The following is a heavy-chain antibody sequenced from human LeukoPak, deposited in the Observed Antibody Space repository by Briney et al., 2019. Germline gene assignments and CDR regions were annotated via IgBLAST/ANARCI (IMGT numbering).Heavy chain of an antibody. CDR2: IYYSGST. CDR3: ASGYSGYDYDY. J-gene: IGHJ4*02. V-gene: IGHV4-59*01. Sequence: SETLSLTCTVSGGSISSYYWSWVRQPPGKGLEWVGYIYYSGSTNYNPSLKSRVTISVDTSKNQFSLKLSSVTAADTAVYYCASGYSGYDYDYWGQGILVTVSS. CDR1: GGSISSYY. D-gene: IGHD5-12*01.